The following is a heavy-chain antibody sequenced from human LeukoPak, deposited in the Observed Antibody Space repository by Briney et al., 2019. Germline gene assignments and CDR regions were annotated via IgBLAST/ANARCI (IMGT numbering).Heavy chain of an antibody. CDR2: IRYDGSNK. CDR3: AKEKTYTRVLLWFGELPD. J-gene: IGHJ4*02. CDR1: GFTFSSYG. D-gene: IGHD3-10*01. Sequence: PGGSLRLSCAASGFTFSSYGMHWVRQAPGKGLEWVAFIRYDGSNKYYADSVKGRFTISRDNSKNTLYLQMNSLRAEDTAVYYCAKEKTYTRVLLWFGELPDWGQGTLVTVSS. V-gene: IGHV3-30*02.